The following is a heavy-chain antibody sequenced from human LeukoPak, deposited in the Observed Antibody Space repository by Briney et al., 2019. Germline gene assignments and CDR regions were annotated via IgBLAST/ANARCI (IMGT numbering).Heavy chain of an antibody. D-gene: IGHD3-3*01. J-gene: IGHJ6*03. V-gene: IGHV3-7*01. CDR3: ARDASVFWSGYYYMDV. CDR2: IKQDGSEK. CDR1: GFTFSSYW. Sequence: GGSLRLSXAASGFTFSSYWMSWVCQAPGKGLEWVANIKQDGSEKYYVDSVKGRFTISRDNAKNSLFLQMNSLRAEDTAMYYCARDASVFWSGYYYMDVWGKGTTVTVSS.